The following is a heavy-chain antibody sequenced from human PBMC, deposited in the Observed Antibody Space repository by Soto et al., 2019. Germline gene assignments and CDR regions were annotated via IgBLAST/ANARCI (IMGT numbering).Heavy chain of an antibody. CDR2: IVVGNDNT. J-gene: IGHJ4*02. CDR1: GFTFPSSA. Sequence: QMHLVQSGPEVKKPGTSVKVSCKASGFTFPSSAVQWVRQARAQRLEWIGWIVVGNDNTNSAQKFQERVTFTRDMSTSTVYMELSSLKSEDTAVYYCAADDMTTFIWGQGTLVTVSS. CDR3: AADDMTTFI. D-gene: IGHD1-1*01. V-gene: IGHV1-58*01.